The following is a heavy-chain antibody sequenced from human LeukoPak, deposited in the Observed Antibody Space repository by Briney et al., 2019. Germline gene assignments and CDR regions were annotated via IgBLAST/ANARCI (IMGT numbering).Heavy chain of an antibody. J-gene: IGHJ3*02. Sequence: GGSLRLSCAASGFTFITYAMTWVRQAPGKGLEWVSSISNSGGSTYYADSVRGRFTISRDNSKNTLYLQMNSLRADDTAVYYCARPQVPAATGAFDIWGQGTMVTVSS. CDR3: ARPQVPAATGAFDI. CDR2: ISNSGGST. D-gene: IGHD2-2*01. CDR1: GFTFITYA. V-gene: IGHV3-23*01.